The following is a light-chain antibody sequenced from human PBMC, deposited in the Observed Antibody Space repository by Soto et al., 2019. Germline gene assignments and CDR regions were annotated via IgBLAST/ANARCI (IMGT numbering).Light chain of an antibody. J-gene: IGKJ2*01. V-gene: IGKV4-1*01. CDR3: QQYYSLPYT. CDR2: RAS. CDR1: QSVLYSPGIRNF. Sequence: DIVMTQSPDSLAVSLGERATINCKSSQSVLYSPGIRNFLAWYQQKAGQPPKLIIYRASSRESGVPDRISGSGSGTEFTLTISSLQAEDVAVYYCQQYYSLPYTFGQGTKLEIK.